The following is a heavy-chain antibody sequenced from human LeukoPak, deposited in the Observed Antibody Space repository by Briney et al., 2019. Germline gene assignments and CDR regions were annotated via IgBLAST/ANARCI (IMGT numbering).Heavy chain of an antibody. Sequence: GRSLRLSCAASGFTFDDYAMHWVRQAPGKGLEWVSGISWNSGSIGYADSVKGRFTISRDNAKNSLYLQVNSLRAEDTALYYCAKGDYVGAFDIWGQGTMVTVSS. CDR1: GFTFDDYA. CDR3: AKGDYVGAFDI. CDR2: ISWNSGSI. J-gene: IGHJ3*02. D-gene: IGHD4-17*01. V-gene: IGHV3-9*01.